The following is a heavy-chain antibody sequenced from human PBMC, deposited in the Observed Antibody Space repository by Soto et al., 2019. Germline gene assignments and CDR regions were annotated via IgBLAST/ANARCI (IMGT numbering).Heavy chain of an antibody. V-gene: IGHV1-18*01. CDR3: ARDQGTYSSGPNY. J-gene: IGHJ4*02. CDR2: ISPYNGHT. CDR1: GYSFTTYG. Sequence: ASVKGSWKASGYSFTTYGINWVRQAPGQGLEWMGWISPYNGHTKYVQKLQVRVTMTTDTSTSTAYMELRSLRSDDTAVYYCARDQGTYSSGPNYWGQGTLVTVSS. D-gene: IGHD6-25*01.